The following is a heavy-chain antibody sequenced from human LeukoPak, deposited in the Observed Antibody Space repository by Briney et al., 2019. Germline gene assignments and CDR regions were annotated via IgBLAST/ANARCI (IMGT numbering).Heavy chain of an antibody. CDR1: GFTFSSYS. J-gene: IGHJ4*02. Sequence: GGSLRLSCAASGFTFSSYSMNWVRQAPGKGLEWVSAISGSGGSTYYADSVKGRFTISRDNSKNTLYLQMNSLRAEDTAVYYCAKDPQLGDFDYWGQGTLVTVSS. D-gene: IGHD6-13*01. CDR2: ISGSGGST. V-gene: IGHV3-23*01. CDR3: AKDPQLGDFDY.